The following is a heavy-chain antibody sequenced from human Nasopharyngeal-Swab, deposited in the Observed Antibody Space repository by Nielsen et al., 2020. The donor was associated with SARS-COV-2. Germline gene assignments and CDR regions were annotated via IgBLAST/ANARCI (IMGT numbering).Heavy chain of an antibody. J-gene: IGHJ6*02. Sequence: GGSLRLSCAASGFTFSSYAMHWVRQAPGKGLEWVAVISYDGSNKYYADSVKGRFTISRDNSKNTLYLQMNSLRAEDTAVYYCARSGGPVTTIDRALAPSIVYYYYGMDVWGQGTTVTVSS. V-gene: IGHV3-30-3*01. CDR3: ARSGGPVTTIDRALAPSIVYYYYGMDV. CDR1: GFTFSSYA. CDR2: ISYDGSNK. D-gene: IGHD4-17*01.